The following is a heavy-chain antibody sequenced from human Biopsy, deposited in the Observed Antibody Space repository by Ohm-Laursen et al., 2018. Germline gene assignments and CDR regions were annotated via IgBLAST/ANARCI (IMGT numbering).Heavy chain of an antibody. CDR1: GDSVTSDNYF. CDR3: ARHVVLTKPRRAFDI. CDR2: KHYRGGS. V-gene: IGHV4-39*01. D-gene: IGHD2-21*02. J-gene: IGHJ3*02. Sequence: SDTLSLTCTVSGDSVTSDNYFWAWIRQPPGKGLEWIGSKHYRGGSYSNPSLRSRVAMSVDTAKNQISLPLASVTAADTAVYFCARHVVLTKPRRAFDIWGQGTVVTVSS.